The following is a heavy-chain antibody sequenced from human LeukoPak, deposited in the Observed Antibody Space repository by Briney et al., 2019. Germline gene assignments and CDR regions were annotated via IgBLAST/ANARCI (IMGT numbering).Heavy chain of an antibody. CDR1: GFTFSSYA. J-gene: IGHJ4*02. D-gene: IGHD3-10*01. Sequence: GGSLRLSCAASGFTFSSYAMSWVRQAPGKGLEWVSAISGSGGSTYYADSVKGRFTISRDDSKNTLYLQMNSLRAEDTAVYYCAKDREGPWFGELSFWGQGTLVTVSS. V-gene: IGHV3-23*01. CDR3: AKDREGPWFGELSF. CDR2: ISGSGGST.